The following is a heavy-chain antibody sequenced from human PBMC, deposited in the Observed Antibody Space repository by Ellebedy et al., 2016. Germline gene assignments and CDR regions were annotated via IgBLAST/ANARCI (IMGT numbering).Heavy chain of an antibody. CDR2: ISAYNGNT. Sequence: ASVKVSCKASGYTFTSYGISWVRQAPGQGLEWMGWISAYNGNTNYAQKLQGRVTMTTDTSTSTAYMELRSLRSDDTAVYYCASLGIVAAAGISFDLYNWFDPWGQGTLVTVSS. CDR1: GYTFTSYG. J-gene: IGHJ5*02. V-gene: IGHV1-18*01. CDR3: ASLGIVAAAGISFDLYNWFDP. D-gene: IGHD6-13*01.